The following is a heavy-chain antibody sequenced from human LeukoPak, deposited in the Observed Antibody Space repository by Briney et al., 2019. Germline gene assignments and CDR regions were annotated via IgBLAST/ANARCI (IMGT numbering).Heavy chain of an antibody. V-gene: IGHV4-59*08. CDR3: ARLAYHLDY. Sequence: SETLSLTCTVSGGSISSYYWSWIRQPPGKGLEWIGYIYYSGSTYYNPSLKSRVTISVDTSKNQFSLKLSSVTAADTAVYYCARLAYHLDYWGQGTLVTVSS. CDR2: IYYSGST. D-gene: IGHD2-2*01. J-gene: IGHJ4*02. CDR1: GGSISSYY.